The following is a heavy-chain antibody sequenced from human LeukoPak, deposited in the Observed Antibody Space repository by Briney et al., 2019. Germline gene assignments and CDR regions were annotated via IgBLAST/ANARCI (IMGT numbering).Heavy chain of an antibody. CDR1: GFTFSSYG. D-gene: IGHD5-12*01. CDR3: AKGMVATDY. J-gene: IGHJ4*02. CDR2: ISYDGSNK. V-gene: IGHV3-30*18. Sequence: GGSLRLSCAASGFTFSSYGVHWVRQAPGKGLEWVAVISYDGSNKYYADSVKGRFTISRDNSKNTLYLQMNSLRAEDTAVYYCAKGMVATDYWGQGTLVTVSS.